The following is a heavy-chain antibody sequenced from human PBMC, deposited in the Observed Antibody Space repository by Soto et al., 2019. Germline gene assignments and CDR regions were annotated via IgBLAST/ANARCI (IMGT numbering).Heavy chain of an antibody. Sequence: SVKVSCKASGGTFSSYAISWVRQAPGQGLEWMGGIIPIFGTANYAQKFQGRVTITADESTSTAYMELSSLRSEDTAVYYCARDLPNDFWSVYYSKYGMDVWGQGTTVTVSS. CDR3: ARDLPNDFWSVYYSKYGMDV. CDR2: IIPIFGTA. V-gene: IGHV1-69*13. D-gene: IGHD3-3*01. J-gene: IGHJ6*02. CDR1: GGTFSSYA.